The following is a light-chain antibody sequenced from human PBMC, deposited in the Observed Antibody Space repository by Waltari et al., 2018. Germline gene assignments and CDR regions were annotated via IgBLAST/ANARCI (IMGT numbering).Light chain of an antibody. Sequence: DIQMTQSPSTLSASVGDIVTLTCRASQSISTWLAWYQQKPGRAPKLLIDKASSLESGVPSRFSGSGSGTEFTLTISSLQPDDFATYYCQQYSSFPRTFGQGTKVEIK. CDR2: KAS. CDR3: QQYSSFPRT. V-gene: IGKV1-5*03. CDR1: QSISTW. J-gene: IGKJ1*01.